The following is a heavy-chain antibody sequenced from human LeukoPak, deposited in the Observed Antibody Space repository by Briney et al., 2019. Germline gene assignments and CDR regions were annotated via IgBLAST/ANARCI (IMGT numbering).Heavy chain of an antibody. J-gene: IGHJ4*02. D-gene: IGHD2-15*01. CDR2: INPKSGNT. V-gene: IGHV1-8*03. CDR1: GYTFTTLD. Sequence: ASVKVSCKASGYTFTTLDINWVRQATGQGLEWMGWINPKSGNTGQAQKFQGRVTITRNTSINTVYMELSSLRAEDTAVYYCARVDGSPDYWGQGTLVTVPS. CDR3: ARVDGSPDY.